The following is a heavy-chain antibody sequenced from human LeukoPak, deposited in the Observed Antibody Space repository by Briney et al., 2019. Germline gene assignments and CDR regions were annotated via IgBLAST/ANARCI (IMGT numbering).Heavy chain of an antibody. J-gene: IGHJ4*02. CDR3: ALYNWNSKRDLDY. V-gene: IGHV3-7*05. CDR2: IKHDGSEK. Sequence: TGGSLRLSCAASGFTFSSYAMSWVRQAPGEGLEWVANIKHDGSEKYYVGSVKGRFTISRDNAKNSLYLQMNSLRAEDTAVYYCALYNWNSKRDLDYWGQGTLVTVSS. D-gene: IGHD1-7*01. CDR1: GFTFSSYA.